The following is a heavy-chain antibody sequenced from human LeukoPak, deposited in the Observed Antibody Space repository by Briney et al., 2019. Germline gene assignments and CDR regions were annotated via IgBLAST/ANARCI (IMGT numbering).Heavy chain of an antibody. CDR1: GFTFSSYE. V-gene: IGHV3-23*01. Sequence: LTGGSLRLSCAASGFTFSSYEMSWVRQAPGKGLEWVSVMGGSDGRIYYADSVKGRFTISRDNSKNTVYLQLNSLRAEDTAVYYCAKQGLTTSWLYFDYWGQGTLVTISS. CDR2: MGGSDGRI. CDR3: AKQGLTTSWLYFDY. D-gene: IGHD2-2*02. J-gene: IGHJ4*02.